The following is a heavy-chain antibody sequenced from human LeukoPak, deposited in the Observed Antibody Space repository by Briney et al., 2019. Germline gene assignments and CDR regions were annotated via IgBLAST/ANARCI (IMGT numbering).Heavy chain of an antibody. Sequence: PSETLSLTCTVSGGSISSSSYYWGWIRQAPGRDFEWIATISSDGTAYYNPSLMSRVTISIDTSMNQFSLDLTSVTAADTGLFYCARFKGGTGFDYWGKGILVIVSS. CDR3: ARFKGGTGFDY. V-gene: IGHV4-39*01. D-gene: IGHD1-26*01. CDR2: ISSDGTA. CDR1: GGSISSSSYY. J-gene: IGHJ4*02.